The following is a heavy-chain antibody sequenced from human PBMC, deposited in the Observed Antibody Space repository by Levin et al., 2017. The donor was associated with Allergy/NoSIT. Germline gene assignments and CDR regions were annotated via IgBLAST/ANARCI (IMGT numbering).Heavy chain of an antibody. CDR3: ARVVTMVRGALDVFDI. Sequence: GASVKVSCKASGYTFTGYYMHWVRQAPGQGLEWMGWINPNSGGTNYAQKFQGRVTMTRDTSISTAYMELSRLRSDDTAVYYCARVVTMVRGALDVFDIWGQGTMVTVSS. J-gene: IGHJ3*02. CDR1: GYTFTGYY. D-gene: IGHD3-10*01. CDR2: INPNSGGT. V-gene: IGHV1-2*02.